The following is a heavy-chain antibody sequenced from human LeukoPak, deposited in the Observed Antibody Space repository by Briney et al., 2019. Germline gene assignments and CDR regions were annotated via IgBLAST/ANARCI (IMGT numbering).Heavy chain of an antibody. CDR3: ARFLGDSGYDPIYYYYMDV. Sequence: PSETLSLTCAVSGGSISSGSFYWSWIRQSAGKGLEWIGHIYISGSTDYNPSLRSRVTISVDTSKNQFSLKLSSVTAADTAVYYCARFLGDSGYDPIYYYYMDVWGKGTTVTISS. J-gene: IGHJ6*03. CDR1: GGSISSGSFY. D-gene: IGHD5-12*01. CDR2: IYISGST. V-gene: IGHV4-61*10.